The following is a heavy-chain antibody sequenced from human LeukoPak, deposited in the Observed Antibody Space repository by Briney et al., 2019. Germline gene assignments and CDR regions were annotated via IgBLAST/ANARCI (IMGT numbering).Heavy chain of an antibody. D-gene: IGHD2-15*01. J-gene: IGHJ2*01. V-gene: IGHV4-4*08. Sequence: SETLSLTCTVSGASISSFYWSWIRQPAGKGLEWIGYIYYSGSTNYNPSLKSRVTISVDTSKNQFSLKLSSVTAADTAVYYCAREERLLGNAENWYFDLWGRGTLVTVSS. CDR3: AREERLLGNAENWYFDL. CDR1: GASISSFY. CDR2: IYYSGST.